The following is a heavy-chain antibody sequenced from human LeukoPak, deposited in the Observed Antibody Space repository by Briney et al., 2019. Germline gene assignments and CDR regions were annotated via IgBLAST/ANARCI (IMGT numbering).Heavy chain of an antibody. V-gene: IGHV3-30*04. CDR3: ARGSGPAAHFDY. CDR2: IPYDGSNK. D-gene: IGHD2-2*01. CDR1: GFTFSSYA. Sequence: GGSRRLSCAASGFTFSSYAMHWVRQAPGKGLEWVAVIPYDGSNKYYADSVKGRFTISRDNSKNTLYLQMNSLRAEDTAVYYCARGSGPAAHFDYWGQGTLVTVSS. J-gene: IGHJ4*02.